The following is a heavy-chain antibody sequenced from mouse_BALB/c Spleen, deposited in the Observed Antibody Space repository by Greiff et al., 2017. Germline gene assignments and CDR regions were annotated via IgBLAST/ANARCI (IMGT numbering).Heavy chain of an antibody. CDR1: GFTFSSFG. V-gene: IGHV5-17*02. CDR2: ISSGSSTI. Sequence: EVQLVESGGGLVQPGGSRKLSCAASGFTFSSFGMHWVRQAPEKGLEWVAYISSGSSTIYYADTVKGRFTISRDNPKNTLFLQMTSLRSEDTAMYYCARGGYYGYDGFAYWGQGTLVTVSA. D-gene: IGHD2-2*01. CDR3: ARGGYYGYDGFAY. J-gene: IGHJ3*01.